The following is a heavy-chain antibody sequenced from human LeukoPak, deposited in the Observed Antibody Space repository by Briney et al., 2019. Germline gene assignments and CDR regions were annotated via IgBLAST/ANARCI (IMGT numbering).Heavy chain of an antibody. Sequence: PGGSVRLSCAASGFTFSSYRMNWVRQAPGKGLEWVASISSSSSYIYYADSVKGRFTISRDNAKNSLYLPMNSLRAEDTAVYYCARVYYGDYEGDYWGQGTLVTVSS. CDR3: ARVYYGDYEGDY. V-gene: IGHV3-21*01. D-gene: IGHD4-17*01. CDR1: GFTFSSYR. J-gene: IGHJ4*02. CDR2: ISSSSSYI.